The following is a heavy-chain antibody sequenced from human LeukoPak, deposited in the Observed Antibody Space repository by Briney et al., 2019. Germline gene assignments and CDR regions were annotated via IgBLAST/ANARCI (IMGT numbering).Heavy chain of an antibody. Sequence: GGSLRLSCAASGFGLSSFEVNWVRQTPGKGLEWVSFVTGDKLYFADSVMGRFTVSRDNAKNSLYLQMNSLRAEDTAVYYCARVRDGLGEYWGQGTLVTVSS. D-gene: IGHD3-16*01. CDR3: ARVRDGLGEY. CDR2: VTGDKL. V-gene: IGHV3-48*03. J-gene: IGHJ4*02. CDR1: GFGLSSFE.